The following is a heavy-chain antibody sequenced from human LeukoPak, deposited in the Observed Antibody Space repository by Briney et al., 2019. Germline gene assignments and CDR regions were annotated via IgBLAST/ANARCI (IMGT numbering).Heavy chain of an antibody. CDR2: IYSGGST. CDR3: ARMPIVYDSSGYYYEDY. D-gene: IGHD3-22*01. V-gene: IGHV3-53*01. J-gene: IGHJ4*02. Sequence: GGSLRLSCAASGFTVSSNYMSWVRQAPGKGLEWVSAIYSGGSTYYADSVKGRFTISRDNSKNTLYLQMNSLRAEDTAVYYCARMPIVYDSSGYYYEDYWGQGTLVTVSS. CDR1: GFTVSSNY.